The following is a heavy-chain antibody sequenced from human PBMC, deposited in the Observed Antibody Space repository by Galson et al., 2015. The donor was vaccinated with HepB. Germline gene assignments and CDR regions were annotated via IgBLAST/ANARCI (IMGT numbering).Heavy chain of an antibody. J-gene: IGHJ4*02. CDR2: IIPILGIA. CDR1: GGTFSSYA. Sequence: SVKVSCKASGGTFSSYAISWVRQAPGQGLEWMGRIIPILGIANYAQKFQGRVTITADKSTSTAYMELSSLRSEDTAVYYCARGDYVWGSYRPQDYWGQGTLVTVSS. V-gene: IGHV1-69*04. CDR3: ARGDYVWGSYRPQDY. D-gene: IGHD3-16*02.